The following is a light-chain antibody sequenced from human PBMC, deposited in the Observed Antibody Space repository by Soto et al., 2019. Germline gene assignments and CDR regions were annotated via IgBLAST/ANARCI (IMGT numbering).Light chain of an antibody. Sequence: QSVLTQPASLSGSPGQSITLSCTGTGDNIGSYDIVSWYQHLPGEAPKLIIYEGTKRPSGISNRFSGSKAGYTASLSISGLQADDAADYFCCSYADTSTWVFGGGTMLTVL. CDR2: EGT. CDR3: CSYADTSTWV. V-gene: IGLV2-23*01. J-gene: IGLJ3*02. CDR1: GDNIGSYDI.